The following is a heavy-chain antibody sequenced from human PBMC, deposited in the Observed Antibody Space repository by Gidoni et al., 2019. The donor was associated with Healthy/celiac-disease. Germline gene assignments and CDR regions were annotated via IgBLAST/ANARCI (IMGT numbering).Heavy chain of an antibody. J-gene: IGHJ6*02. CDR2: IIPIFGTA. D-gene: IGHD6-13*01. V-gene: IGHV1-69*01. CDR3: ARNHRGSSSPGSPGRGGDV. Sequence: QVQLGQSGAEVKKPGSSVKVSCKASGGTFSSYAISWVRQAPGQGLEWMGGIIPIFGTANYAQKFQGRVTITADESTSTAYMELSSLRPEDTAVYYCARNHRGSSSPGSPGRGGDVWGQGTTVTVSS. CDR1: GGTFSSYA.